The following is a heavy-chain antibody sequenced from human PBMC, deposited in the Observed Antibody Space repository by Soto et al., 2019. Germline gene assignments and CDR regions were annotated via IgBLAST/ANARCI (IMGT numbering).Heavy chain of an antibody. D-gene: IGHD3-10*01. CDR1: GFTFSSYA. V-gene: IGHV3-23*01. Sequence: GGSLRLSCAASGFTFSSYAMSWVRQAPGKGLEWVSAISGSGGSTYYADSVKGRFTISRDNSKNTLYLQMNSLRAEDTAVYYCAKPPTMVRGVIIFFRYWGQGTLVTVSS. J-gene: IGHJ4*02. CDR3: AKPPTMVRGVIIFFRY. CDR2: ISGSGGST.